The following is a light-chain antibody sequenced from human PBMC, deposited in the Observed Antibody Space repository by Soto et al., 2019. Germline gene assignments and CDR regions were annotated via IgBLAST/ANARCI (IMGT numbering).Light chain of an antibody. CDR1: SSDVGIYKY. CDR2: EVA. CDR3: SSFTSSSTVV. Sequence: QSAPTQPASVSGSPGQSITISCTGTSSDVGIYKYVSWYQQHPGKAPNLMIYEVANRASGVSNRFSGSKSGNTASLTISGLQAEDEADYYCSSFTSSSTVVFGGGTKLTVL. J-gene: IGLJ2*01. V-gene: IGLV2-14*01.